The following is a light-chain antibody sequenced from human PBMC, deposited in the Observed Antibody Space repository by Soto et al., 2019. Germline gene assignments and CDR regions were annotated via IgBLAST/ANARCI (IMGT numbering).Light chain of an antibody. CDR3: SSYTSSSTVV. V-gene: IGLV2-14*01. CDR1: SSDVGGYNY. J-gene: IGLJ2*01. Sequence: QSVLTQPASASGCPGQSITISCTGTSSDVGGYNYVSWYQQHPGKAPKLMIYDVSNRPSGVSNRFSGSKSGNTASLTISGLQAEDEADYYCSSYTSSSTVVFGGGTKLTVL. CDR2: DVS.